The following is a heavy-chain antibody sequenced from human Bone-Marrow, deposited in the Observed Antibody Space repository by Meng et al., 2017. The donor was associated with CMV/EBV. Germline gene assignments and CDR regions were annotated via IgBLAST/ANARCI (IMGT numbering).Heavy chain of an antibody. V-gene: IGHV3-21*01. D-gene: IGHD3-10*01. CDR1: GFTFSSYS. CDR2: ISSSSSYI. CDR3: ARVRWFGELLYPIDY. Sequence: ESLKISCAASGFTFSSYSMNWVRQAPGKGLEWVSSISSSSSYIYYADSVKGRFTISRDNAKNSLYLQMNSLRAEDTAVYYCARVRWFGELLYPIDYWGQGTLVTVSS. J-gene: IGHJ4*02.